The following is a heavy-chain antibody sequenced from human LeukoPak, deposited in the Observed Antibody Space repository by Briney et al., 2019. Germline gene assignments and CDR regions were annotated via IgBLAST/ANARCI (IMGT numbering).Heavy chain of an antibody. CDR2: ISGSGGST. CDR1: GFTFSSYA. Sequence: GGSLRLSCAASGFTFSSYAMSWVRQAPGKGLEWVSAISGSGGSTYYADSVKGRLTISRDNSKNTLYLQMNSLRAEDTAVYYCAKRKPIYDSSGYYDYWGQGTLVTVSS. D-gene: IGHD3-22*01. V-gene: IGHV3-23*01. CDR3: AKRKPIYDSSGYYDY. J-gene: IGHJ4*02.